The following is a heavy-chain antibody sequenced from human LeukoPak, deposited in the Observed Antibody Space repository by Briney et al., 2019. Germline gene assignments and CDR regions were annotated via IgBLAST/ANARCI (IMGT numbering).Heavy chain of an antibody. V-gene: IGHV3-21*01. J-gene: IGHJ5*02. CDR2: ISSSSSYI. CDR1: GFTFSSYS. D-gene: IGHD3-16*01. Sequence: GGSLRLSCEASGFTFSSYSMNWVRQAPGKGLEWVSSISSSSSYIYYADSVKGRFTISRDSAKNSLYLQMNSLGVEDTAVYYCARDLTFTYAWGQGTLVTASS. CDR3: ARDLTFTYA.